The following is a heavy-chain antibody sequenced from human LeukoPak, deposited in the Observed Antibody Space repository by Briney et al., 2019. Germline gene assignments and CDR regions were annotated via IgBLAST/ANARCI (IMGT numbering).Heavy chain of an antibody. J-gene: IGHJ4*02. CDR3: ARSLRETGGGWLVDC. CDR1: GGTFSSYA. V-gene: IGHV1-69*04. Sequence: ASVKVSCKASGGTFSSYAISWVRQAPGQGLEWMGRIIPILGIANYAQKFQGRVTITADKSTSTAYMELSSLRSEDTAVYYCARSLRETGGGWLVDCWGQGTLVTVSS. D-gene: IGHD6-19*01. CDR2: IIPILGIA.